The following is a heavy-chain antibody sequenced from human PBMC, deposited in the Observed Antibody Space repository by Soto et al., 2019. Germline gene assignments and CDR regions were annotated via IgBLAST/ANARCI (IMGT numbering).Heavy chain of an antibody. Sequence: SETLSLTCTVSGGSISSYYWSWIRQPPGKGLEWIGYIYYSGSTNYNPSLKSRVTISVDTSKNQFSLKLSSVTAADTAVYYCASYLGYCSGGSCIGGFDYWGQGTLVTVSS. CDR2: IYYSGST. V-gene: IGHV4-59*08. CDR1: GGSISSYY. J-gene: IGHJ4*02. D-gene: IGHD2-15*01. CDR3: ASYLGYCSGGSCIGGFDY.